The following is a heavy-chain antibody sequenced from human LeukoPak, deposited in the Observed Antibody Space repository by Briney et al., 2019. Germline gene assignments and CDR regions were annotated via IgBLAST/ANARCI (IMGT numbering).Heavy chain of an antibody. CDR2: ISSSSSTI. CDR3: ARALVPDSSGYYHTFDAFDI. CDR1: GFTFSSYS. J-gene: IGHJ3*02. D-gene: IGHD3-22*01. V-gene: IGHV3-48*01. Sequence: PGGSLRLSCAASGFTFSSYSMNWVRQAPGKGLEWVSYISSSSSTIYYADSVKGRFTISRDNAKNSLYLQMNSLRAEDTAVYYCARALVPDSSGYYHTFDAFDIWGQGTMVTVSS.